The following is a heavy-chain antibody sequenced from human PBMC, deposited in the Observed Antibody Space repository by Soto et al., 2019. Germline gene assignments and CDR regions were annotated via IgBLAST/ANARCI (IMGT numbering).Heavy chain of an antibody. J-gene: IGHJ4*02. D-gene: IGHD1-26*01. Sequence: SETLYLPCAVSGGAISCSNWWSWVRQPPGKGLEWIGEIYHSGSTNYNPSLKSRVTISVDKSKNQFSLKLSSVTAADTAVYYCARGAVLVGATTVTTFDYWGQGTLVTVPS. CDR1: GGAISCSNW. CDR3: ARGAVLVGATTVTTFDY. CDR2: IYHSGST. V-gene: IGHV4-4*02.